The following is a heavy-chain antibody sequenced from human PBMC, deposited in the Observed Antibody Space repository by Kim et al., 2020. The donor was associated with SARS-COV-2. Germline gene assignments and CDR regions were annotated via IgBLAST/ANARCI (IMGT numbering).Heavy chain of an antibody. D-gene: IGHD6-6*01. V-gene: IGHV1-2*02. CDR2: INPNSGGT. CDR1: GYTFTGYY. J-gene: IGHJ4*02. CDR3: AIAWSSSPTLFDY. Sequence: ASVKVSCKASGYTFTGYYMHWVRQAPGQGLEWMGWINPNSGGTNYAQKFQGRVTMTRDTSISTAYMELSRLRSDDTAVYYCAIAWSSSPTLFDYWGQGTLVTVSS.